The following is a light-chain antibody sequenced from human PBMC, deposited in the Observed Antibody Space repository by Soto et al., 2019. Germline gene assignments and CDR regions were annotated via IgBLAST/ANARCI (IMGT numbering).Light chain of an antibody. J-gene: IGKJ5*01. V-gene: IGKV3-15*01. Sequence: IVLTPSPATLSVSPGERPTLSCRASQSVSSNLAWYQPKPGQAPRLLISAASTGATGVPARFSGSGSGTESTLTSSSLQAEDVAMYYCQHYNHGTSFGQGTRLEIK. CDR1: QSVSSN. CDR2: AAS. CDR3: QHYNHGTS.